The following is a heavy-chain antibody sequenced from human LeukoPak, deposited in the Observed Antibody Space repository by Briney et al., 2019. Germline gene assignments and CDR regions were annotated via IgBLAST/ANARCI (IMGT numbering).Heavy chain of an antibody. CDR2: IIPIFGTA. D-gene: IGHD4-17*01. J-gene: IGHJ4*02. V-gene: IGHV1-69*06. CDR3: ARARVDYGDYGDYFDY. CDR1: GRTFSSYA. Sequence: SSVKFSCKASGRTFSSYAISWVRQAPGQGLEWMGGIIPIFGTANYAQTFQGRVTITADKSTSTAYMELSSLRSEDTAVCYCARARVDYGDYGDYFDYWGQGTLVTVSS.